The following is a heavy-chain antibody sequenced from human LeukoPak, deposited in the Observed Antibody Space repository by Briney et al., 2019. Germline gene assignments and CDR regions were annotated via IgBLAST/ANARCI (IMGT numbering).Heavy chain of an antibody. CDR2: IYTSGST. D-gene: IGHD2-2*01. CDR1: GGSISSGSYY. J-gene: IGHJ3*02. Sequence: TSETLSLTCTVSGGSISSGSYYWSWIRQPAGKGLEWIGRIYTSGSTNYNPSLKSRVTISVDTSKNQFSLKLSSVTAADTAVYYCARDAFDIVVVPAAARDAFDIWGQGTMVTVSS. V-gene: IGHV4-61*02. CDR3: ARDAFDIVVVPAAARDAFDI.